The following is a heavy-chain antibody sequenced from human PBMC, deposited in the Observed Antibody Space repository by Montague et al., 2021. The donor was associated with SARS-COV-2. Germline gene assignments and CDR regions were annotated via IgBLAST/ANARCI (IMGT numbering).Heavy chain of an antibody. CDR2: IYYSGNT. CDR3: ASLGSPAYCGGDCYLRDYGMDV. J-gene: IGHJ6*02. D-gene: IGHD2-21*02. Sequence: SETLSLTCTVSGGSITSSAYFWSWIRQSPGKGLEWIGTIYYSGNTYSNPSLKSRLTISMATSNSQVSLKFNSVTAADTAVYSCASLGSPAYCGGDCYLRDYGMDVWGQGTRVTVSS. V-gene: IGHV4-39*01. CDR1: GGSITSSAYF.